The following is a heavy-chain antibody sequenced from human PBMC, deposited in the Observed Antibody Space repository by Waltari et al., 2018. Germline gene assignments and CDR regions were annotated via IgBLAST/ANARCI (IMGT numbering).Heavy chain of an antibody. Sequence: EVQLVESGGGLVKPGGSLRLSCAASGFTFSSYSMNWVRQAPGKGLEWVSSISSSSSYIYYADSVKGRFTISRDNAKNSLYLNLNSLRVEDSAVYYCARDRGYQQFDFWGQGTLVTVSS. V-gene: IGHV3-21*01. CDR2: ISSSSSYI. J-gene: IGHJ4*02. D-gene: IGHD2-2*01. CDR1: GFTFSSYS. CDR3: ARDRGYQQFDF.